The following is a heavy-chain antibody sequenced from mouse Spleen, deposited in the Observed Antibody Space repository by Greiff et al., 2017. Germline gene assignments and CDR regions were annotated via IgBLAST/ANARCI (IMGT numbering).Heavy chain of an antibody. CDR2: ISSGGST. V-gene: IGHV5-6-5*01. J-gene: IGHJ2*01. Sequence: EVQLVESGGGLVKPGGSLKLSCAASGFTFSSYAMSWVRQTPEKRLEWVASISSGGSTYYPDSVKGRFTISRDNARNILYLQMSSLRSEDTAMYYCARGGGYERVFDYWGQGTTLTVSS. CDR1: GFTFSSYA. CDR3: ARGGGYERVFDY. D-gene: IGHD2-2*01.